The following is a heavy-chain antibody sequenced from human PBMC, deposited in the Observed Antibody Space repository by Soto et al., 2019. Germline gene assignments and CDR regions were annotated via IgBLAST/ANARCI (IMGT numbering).Heavy chain of an antibody. D-gene: IGHD4-17*01. CDR1: GGSFSGYY. CDR3: ARAAGPGPKYGVSRGGWFDP. CDR2: INHSGST. V-gene: IGHV4-34*01. Sequence: SETLSLTCAVYGGSFSGYYWSWIRQPPGKGLEWIGEINHSGSTNYNPSLKSRVTISVDTSKNQFSLKLSSVTAADTAVYYCARAAGPGPKYGVSRGGWFDPWGQGTLVTVSS. J-gene: IGHJ5*02.